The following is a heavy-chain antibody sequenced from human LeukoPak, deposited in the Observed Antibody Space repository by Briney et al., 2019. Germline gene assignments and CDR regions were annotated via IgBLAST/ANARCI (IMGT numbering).Heavy chain of an antibody. V-gene: IGHV4-34*01. Sequence: KPSETLSLTCAVYGGSFSAYYWSWIRQSPGKGLEWIGEINHSGSTNYNPFLKTRVTISLDTSKNQFSLKLKSVTAADTAVYYCARQRGYSYAKVNYYYYMDVWGKGTTVTISS. D-gene: IGHD5-18*01. J-gene: IGHJ6*03. CDR3: ARQRGYSYAKVNYYYYMDV. CDR1: GGSFSAYY. CDR2: INHSGST.